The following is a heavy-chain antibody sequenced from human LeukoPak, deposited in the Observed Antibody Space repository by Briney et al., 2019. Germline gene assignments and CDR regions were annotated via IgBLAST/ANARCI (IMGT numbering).Heavy chain of an antibody. V-gene: IGHV3-30*03. J-gene: IGHJ5*02. CDR1: GFTFSSYG. CDR2: ISYDGSNK. CDR3: ARAGVRGVISWFDP. Sequence: GGSPRLSCAASGFTFSSYGMHWVRQAPGKGLEWVAVISYDGSNKYYADSVKGRFTISRDNAKNTLYLQMNSLRAEDTAVYYCARAGVRGVISWFDPWGQGTLVTVSS. D-gene: IGHD3-10*01.